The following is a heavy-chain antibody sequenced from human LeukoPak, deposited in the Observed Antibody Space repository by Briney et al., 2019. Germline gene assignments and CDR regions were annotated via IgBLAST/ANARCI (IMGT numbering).Heavy chain of an antibody. J-gene: IGHJ4*01. CDR1: GFTFSSYG. Sequence: PGGSLRLSCAASGFTFSSYGMHWVRQPPGKGLEWVVFIRYDGSNKDYADSVKGRFTIARDNSKNTLYLQMNSLRADDTAIYYCAKGPERGTFDSWGHGTLVTFSS. CDR3: AKGPERGTFDS. CDR2: IRYDGSNK. D-gene: IGHD1-1*01. V-gene: IGHV3-30*02.